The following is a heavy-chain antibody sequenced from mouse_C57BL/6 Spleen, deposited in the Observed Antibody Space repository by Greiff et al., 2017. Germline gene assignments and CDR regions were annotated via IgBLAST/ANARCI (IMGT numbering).Heavy chain of an antibody. V-gene: IGHV1-55*01. J-gene: IGHJ4*01. CDR2: IYPGSGST. D-gene: IGHD1-1*01. CDR1: GYTFTSYW. Sequence: QVQLQQPGAELVKPGASVKMSCKASGYTFTSYWITWVKQRPGQGLEWIGDIYPGSGSTNYNEKFKSKATLTVDTSSSTGYMQLSSLTSEDSAVYYCARKGVFTTVVAGAMDYWGQGTSVTVSS. CDR3: ARKGVFTTVVAGAMDY.